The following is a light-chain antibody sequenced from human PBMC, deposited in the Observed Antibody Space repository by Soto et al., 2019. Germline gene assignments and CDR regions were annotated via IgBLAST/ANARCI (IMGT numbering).Light chain of an antibody. V-gene: IGKV1-5*01. J-gene: IGKJ1*01. Sequence: DIQMTQSPSTLSGSVGDRVTIPCRASQSISSWLAWYQQKPGKAPKLLIYDASSLESGVPSRFSGSGSGTEFTLTISSLQPDDFATYYCQHYNSYSEAFGQGTKVDI. CDR3: QHYNSYSEA. CDR1: QSISSW. CDR2: DAS.